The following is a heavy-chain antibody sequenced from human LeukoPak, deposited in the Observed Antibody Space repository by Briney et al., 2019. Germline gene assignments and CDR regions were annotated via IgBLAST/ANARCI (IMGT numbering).Heavy chain of an antibody. Sequence: PSETLSLTCTVSGGSISSSSYYWGWICQPPGKGLEWIGSIYYSGSTYYNPSLKSRVTISVDTSKNQFSLKLSSVTAADTAVYYCARHDIHDILTVDYWGQGTLVTVSS. J-gene: IGHJ4*02. D-gene: IGHD3-9*01. V-gene: IGHV4-39*01. CDR1: GGSISSSSYY. CDR3: ARHDIHDILTVDY. CDR2: IYYSGST.